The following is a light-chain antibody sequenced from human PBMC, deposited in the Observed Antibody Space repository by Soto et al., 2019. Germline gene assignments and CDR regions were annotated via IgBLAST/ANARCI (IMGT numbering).Light chain of an antibody. J-gene: IGKJ4*01. Sequence: ELVLTQSPGTPSLSPGERATLSCRASQSVYNNYIAWYQQKPGQAPRTVIYGASIRATRIPARFSRGGSGTDFTLSMSRLEPEDSAVYYCQQYCSSLTFGGGTKGDIK. V-gene: IGKV3-20*01. CDR2: GAS. CDR1: QSVYNNY. CDR3: QQYCSSLT.